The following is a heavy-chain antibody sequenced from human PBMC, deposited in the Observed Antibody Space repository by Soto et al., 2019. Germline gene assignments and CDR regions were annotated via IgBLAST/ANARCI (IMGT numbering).Heavy chain of an antibody. V-gene: IGHV3-30-3*01. Sequence: GGSLRLSCAASGFTFSSYAMHWVRQAPGKGLEWVAVISYDGSNKYYADSVKGRFTISRDNSKNTLYLQMNSLRAEDTAVYYCARGQLVPAFDYWGQGTLVTVSS. J-gene: IGHJ4*02. CDR1: GFTFSSYA. CDR3: ARGQLVPAFDY. CDR2: ISYDGSNK. D-gene: IGHD6-6*01.